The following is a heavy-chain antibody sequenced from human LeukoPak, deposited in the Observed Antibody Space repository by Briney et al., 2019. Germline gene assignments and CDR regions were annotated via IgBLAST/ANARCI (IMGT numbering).Heavy chain of an antibody. Sequence: GGSLRLSCAASGFTFSSYWMHWVRQAPGKGLVWVSRINSDGSSTRYADSVKGRFTISRDNAKNTLYLQMNSLRAEDTAVYYWARDDYGEYYDYWGQGTLVTVSS. J-gene: IGHJ4*02. CDR1: GFTFSSYW. CDR2: INSDGSST. V-gene: IGHV3-74*01. CDR3: ARDDYGEYYDY. D-gene: IGHD4-17*01.